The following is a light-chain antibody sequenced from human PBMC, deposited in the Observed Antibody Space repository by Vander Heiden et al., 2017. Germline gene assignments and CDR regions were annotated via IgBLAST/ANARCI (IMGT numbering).Light chain of an antibody. J-gene: IGLJ1*01. V-gene: IGLV2-23*02. Sequence: QSALTQPASVSGSPGQSTTISCTGTSSDVGSYNFVSGYQQHPGKVPKLMIYEVSKRPSGVSNRFSGSKSGNTASLTISGLQAEDEADYYCCSYAGSSLPYVFGPGTKVTVL. CDR2: EVS. CDR1: SSDVGSYNF. CDR3: CSYAGSSLPYV.